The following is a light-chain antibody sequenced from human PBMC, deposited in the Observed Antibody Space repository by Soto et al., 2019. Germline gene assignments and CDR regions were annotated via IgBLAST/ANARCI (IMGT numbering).Light chain of an antibody. Sequence: DIQMTQSPSTLSASVGDRVTITCRASQSLSGWLAWYQQKPGKAPKLLIYKTSTLESGVPSRFSGSGSGTQFTLTITSLQPDDFATYYCLQYNSLYTFGKRTKVDI. CDR3: LQYNSLYT. CDR2: KTS. V-gene: IGKV1-5*03. J-gene: IGKJ2*01. CDR1: QSLSGW.